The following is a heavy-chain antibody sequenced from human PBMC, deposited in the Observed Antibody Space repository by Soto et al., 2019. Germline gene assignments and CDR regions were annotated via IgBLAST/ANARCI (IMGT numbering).Heavy chain of an antibody. J-gene: IGHJ6*02. Sequence: ESRRICCKGSGYSYPRYWIGWVRQMPGKGLEWMGIIYPGDSDTRYSPSFQGQVTISADKSISTAYLQWSSLKASDTAMYYCARHLVPAAKHYYYYYGMDVWGQGNTGIVSS. CDR3: ARHLVPAAKHYYYYYGMDV. V-gene: IGHV5-51*01. CDR1: GYSYPRYW. CDR2: IYPGDSDT. D-gene: IGHD2-2*01.